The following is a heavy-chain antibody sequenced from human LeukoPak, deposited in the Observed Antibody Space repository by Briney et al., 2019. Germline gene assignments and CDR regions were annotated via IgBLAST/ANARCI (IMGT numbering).Heavy chain of an antibody. V-gene: IGHV4-4*07. CDR2: IYSTGST. D-gene: IGHD6-13*01. Sequence: SETLSLTCTVSGGSISSYYWSWIRQPAGKGLEWIGRIYSTGSTNYNPSPKSRITMSVDTSKNQFSLRLRSVTAADTAVYYCARQIASAGTAGFDFWGQGALVTVSS. CDR3: ARQIASAGTAGFDF. CDR1: GGSISSYY. J-gene: IGHJ4*02.